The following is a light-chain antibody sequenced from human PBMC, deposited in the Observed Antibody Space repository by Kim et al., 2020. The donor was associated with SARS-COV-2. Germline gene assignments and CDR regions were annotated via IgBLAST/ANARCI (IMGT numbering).Light chain of an antibody. J-gene: IGLJ2*01. Sequence: SYELTQPPSVSVAPGKTARITCGGNNIGSKRVHWYQQKPGQAPVLVIYYDSDRPSGIPERFSGSNSGNTATLTISWVEAGDEADYYCQVWDSSSDHRVFGGGTQLTVL. CDR1: NIGSKR. CDR2: YDS. CDR3: QVWDSSSDHRV. V-gene: IGLV3-21*04.